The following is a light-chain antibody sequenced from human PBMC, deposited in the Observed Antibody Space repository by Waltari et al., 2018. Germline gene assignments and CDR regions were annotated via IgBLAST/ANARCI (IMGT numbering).Light chain of an antibody. CDR3: NSYAGSNNFPGV. J-gene: IGLJ3*02. Sequence: QSALTQPPSASGPPGQSVTISGTRTSSDLGGRNCVSCYQQHPGKAPTLMLYDVTKRPAGIPDRFSGSKSGNTASLTVSGLQAEDEADYYCNSYAGSNNFPGVFGGGTKLTVL. CDR1: SSDLGGRNC. CDR2: DVT. V-gene: IGLV2-8*01.